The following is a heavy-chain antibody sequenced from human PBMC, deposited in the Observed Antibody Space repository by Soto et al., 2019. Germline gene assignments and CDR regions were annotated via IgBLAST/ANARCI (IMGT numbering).Heavy chain of an antibody. CDR3: TRVVVATTGGRRYYFDY. V-gene: IGHV4-59*08. J-gene: IGHJ4*02. CDR2: IYYSGST. CDR1: GGSISSYY. Sequence: PSETLSLTCTVSGGSISSYYWSWIRQPPGKGLEWIGYIYYSGSTNYNPSLKSRVSISVDTSKNQFSLKLSSVTAADTAIYYCTRVVVATTGGRRYYFDYWGQGTPVTVSS. D-gene: IGHD5-12*01.